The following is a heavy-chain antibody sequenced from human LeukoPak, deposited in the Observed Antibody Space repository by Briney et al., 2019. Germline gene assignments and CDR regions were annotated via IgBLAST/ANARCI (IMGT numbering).Heavy chain of an antibody. CDR1: GGSISSYY. CDR2: IYYSGST. CDR3: ARDLRWGCYYDSSGYCHAFDI. V-gene: IGHV4-59*12. Sequence: SETLSLTCTVSGGSISSYYWSWIRQPPGKGLEWIGYIYYSGSTNYNPSLKSRVTISVDTSKNQFSLKLSSVTAADTAVYYCARDLRWGCYYDSSGYCHAFDIWGQGTMVTVSS. J-gene: IGHJ3*02. D-gene: IGHD3-22*01.